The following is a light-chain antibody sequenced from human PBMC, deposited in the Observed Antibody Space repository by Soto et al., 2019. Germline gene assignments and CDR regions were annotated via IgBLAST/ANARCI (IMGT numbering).Light chain of an antibody. J-gene: IGKJ2*01. CDR3: QQYGSSPPYT. Sequence: EIVLTQSPGTLSLSPGERATLSCRASQSVSSSYLAWYQQKPGQAPRLLIYGASSRATGIPDRFSGSGSGTDLALTISRLEPEAFAVYYCQQYGSSPPYTFGQGTKLEIK. CDR2: GAS. CDR1: QSVSSSY. V-gene: IGKV3-20*01.